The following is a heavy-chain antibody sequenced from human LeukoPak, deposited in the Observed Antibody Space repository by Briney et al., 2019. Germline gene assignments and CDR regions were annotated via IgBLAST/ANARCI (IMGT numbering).Heavy chain of an antibody. J-gene: IGHJ4*02. CDR1: GFPFSAYW. CDR2: INTDGSST. CDR3: AKAHPGFDY. Sequence: GGSLRLSCAASGFPFSAYWMFWVRQVPGKGLVWVSRINTDGSSTKYADSVKGRFTISRDNAKNSLFLQMNSLRAEDTAVYYCAKAHPGFDYWGQGTLVTVSS. V-gene: IGHV3-74*01.